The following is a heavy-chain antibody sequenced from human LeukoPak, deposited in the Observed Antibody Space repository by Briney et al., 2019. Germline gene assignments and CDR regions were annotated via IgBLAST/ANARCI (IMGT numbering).Heavy chain of an antibody. J-gene: IGHJ5*02. CDR3: ARGYYYDSSGSNRGWFDP. V-gene: IGHV4-59*01. Sequence: SETLSLTCTVSGGSISSYYWSWIRQPPGKGLEWIGYIYYTGSTNYNPSLKSRVTISVDTSKDQFSLKLSSVTAADTAVYYCARGYYYDSSGSNRGWFDPWGQGTLVTVSS. D-gene: IGHD3-22*01. CDR1: GGSISSYY. CDR2: IYYTGST.